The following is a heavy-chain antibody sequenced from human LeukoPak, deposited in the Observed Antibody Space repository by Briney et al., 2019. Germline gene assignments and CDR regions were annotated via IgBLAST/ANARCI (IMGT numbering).Heavy chain of an antibody. J-gene: IGHJ5*02. V-gene: IGHV4-39*07. CDR3: ARVPTMRAYNWFDP. CDR1: GGSISSHYY. D-gene: IGHD4/OR15-4a*01. CDR2: IYYSGST. Sequence: PSETLSLTCTVSGGSISSHYYWAWIRQPPGKGLEWIGTIYYSGSTYYNPSLKSRVTISVNTSKNQFSLKLSSVTAADTAVYYCARVPTMRAYNWFDPWGQGTLVTVSS.